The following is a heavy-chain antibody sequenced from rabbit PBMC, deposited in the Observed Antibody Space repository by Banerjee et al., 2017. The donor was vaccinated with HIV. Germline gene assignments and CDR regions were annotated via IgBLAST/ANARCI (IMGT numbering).Heavy chain of an antibody. D-gene: IGHD4-2*01. CDR1: GFSFSSSYW. Sequence: QEQLVESGGGLVKPEGSLKLSCTASGFSFSSSYWICWVRQAPGKGLEWIACIYAGSVGSTYYASWAKGRFTISKTSSTTVTLQMTSLTAADTATYFCARGVVGGGSRRFNLWGPGTLVTVS. V-gene: IGHV1S45*01. CDR2: IYAGSVGST. CDR3: ARGVVGGGSRRFNL. J-gene: IGHJ4*01.